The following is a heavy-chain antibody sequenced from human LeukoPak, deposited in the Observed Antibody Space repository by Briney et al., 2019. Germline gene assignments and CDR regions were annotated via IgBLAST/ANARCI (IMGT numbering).Heavy chain of an antibody. D-gene: IGHD6-13*01. CDR2: ISSSSSYI. V-gene: IGHV3-21*01. CDR1: GGSISSSRHF. Sequence: ETLSLTCTVSGGSISSSRHFWGWVRQAPGKGLEWVSSISSSSSYIYYADSVKGRFTISRDNSKKTLYLQMNGLRTEDTAVYYCAKGKEDSSIWTLLDYWGQGILVTVSS. J-gene: IGHJ4*02. CDR3: AKGKEDSSIWTLLDY.